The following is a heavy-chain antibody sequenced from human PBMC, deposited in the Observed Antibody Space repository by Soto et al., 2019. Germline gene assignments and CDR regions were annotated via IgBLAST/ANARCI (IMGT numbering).Heavy chain of an antibody. D-gene: IGHD6-13*01. J-gene: IGHJ6*03. V-gene: IGHV3-9*01. Sequence: GGSLRLSCAASGFTFDDYAMHWVRQAPGKGLEWVSGISWNSGSIGYADSVKGRFTISRDNAKNPLYLQMNSLRAEDTALYYCAKGEIAARRSYYYYYYMDVWGKGTTVTVSS. CDR1: GFTFDDYA. CDR2: ISWNSGSI. CDR3: AKGEIAARRSYYYYYYMDV.